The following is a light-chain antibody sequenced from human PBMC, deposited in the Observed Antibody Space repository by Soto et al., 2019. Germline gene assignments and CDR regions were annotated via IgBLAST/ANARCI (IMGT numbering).Light chain of an antibody. CDR3: QQYGSSPLWT. Sequence: EIVLTQSPGTLSLSPGERATLSCRAGQSVSSSYLAWYQQKPGQAPRLLIYGASSRATGIPDRFSGSGSGTDSTLTISRLEPEDFAVYYCQQYGSSPLWTFGQGTKLEIK. V-gene: IGKV3-20*01. CDR2: GAS. CDR1: QSVSSSY. J-gene: IGKJ2*02.